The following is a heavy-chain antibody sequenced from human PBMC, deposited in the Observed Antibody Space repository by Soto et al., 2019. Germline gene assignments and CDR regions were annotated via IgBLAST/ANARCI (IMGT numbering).Heavy chain of an antibody. J-gene: IGHJ3*02. Sequence: SETLSLTCTVSGATISSSYWSWIRQSPGKGLEWIGYVHYSGSTKYNPSLKSRVTISVDTSKNQFSLKLSSVNAADTAVYYCARGYYDSNGLHNTFDIWGQGTMVTVSS. D-gene: IGHD3-22*01. CDR3: ARGYYDSNGLHNTFDI. CDR2: VHYSGST. V-gene: IGHV4-59*01. CDR1: GATISSSY.